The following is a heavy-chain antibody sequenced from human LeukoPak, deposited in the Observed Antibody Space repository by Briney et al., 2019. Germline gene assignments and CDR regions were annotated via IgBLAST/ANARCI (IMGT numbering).Heavy chain of an antibody. J-gene: IGHJ4*02. CDR1: GASISSYY. CDR2: IYTSGST. CDR3: ARGPLDYYGSGSYPY. D-gene: IGHD3-10*01. Sequence: PSETLSLTCTVSGASISSYYWTWIRQPAGKGLEWIGRIYTSGSTNYNPSLKSRVTMSVDTSKNQFSLKLSSVTAADTAVYYCARGPLDYYGSGSYPYWGQGTLVTVSS. V-gene: IGHV4-4*07.